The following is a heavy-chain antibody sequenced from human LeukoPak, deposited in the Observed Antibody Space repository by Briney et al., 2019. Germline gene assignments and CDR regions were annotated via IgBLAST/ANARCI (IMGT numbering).Heavy chain of an antibody. V-gene: IGHV1-2*02. CDR3: ARPDVVAATAPFDY. CDR2: INPNSGGT. Sequence: ASVKVSCKASGYTFTGYYMHWVRQAPGQGLEWMGWINPNSGGTNYAQKFQGRVTMTRDTSISTAYMELSRLRSDDTAVYYCARPDVVAATAPFDYWGQGTLVTVSS. CDR1: GYTFTGYY. D-gene: IGHD2-15*01. J-gene: IGHJ4*02.